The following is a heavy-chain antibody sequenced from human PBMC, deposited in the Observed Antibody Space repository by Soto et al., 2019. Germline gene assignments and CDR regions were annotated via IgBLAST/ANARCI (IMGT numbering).Heavy chain of an antibody. Sequence: QVQLVQSGAEVKKPGASVKVSCKASGYTFINYAFSWVRQAPGQGLEWMGWISAYNGNTNYAQKLQGRVTMTTDTSTSTAYMERRSLRSDDTAVYYCARGWFGEFMYYFDYWGQGTLVTVSS. D-gene: IGHD3-10*01. CDR2: ISAYNGNT. J-gene: IGHJ4*02. CDR1: GYTFINYA. CDR3: ARGWFGEFMYYFDY. V-gene: IGHV1-18*01.